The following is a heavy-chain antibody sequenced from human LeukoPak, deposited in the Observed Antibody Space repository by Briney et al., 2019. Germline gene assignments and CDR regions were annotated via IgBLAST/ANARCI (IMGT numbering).Heavy chain of an antibody. V-gene: IGHV3-21*01. D-gene: IGHD2-2*01. Sequence: GGSLRLSCAASGFTFSSYSMNWVRQAPGKGLEWVSSISSSSSYIYYADSVKGRFTISRDNAKNSLYLQMNSLRAEDTAVYYCARDPIPAATNNWFDPWGQGTLVTVSS. CDR3: ARDPIPAATNNWFDP. J-gene: IGHJ5*02. CDR1: GFTFSSYS. CDR2: ISSSSSYI.